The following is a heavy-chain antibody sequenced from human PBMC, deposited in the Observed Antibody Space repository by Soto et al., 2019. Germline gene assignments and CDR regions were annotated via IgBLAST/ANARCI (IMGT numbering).Heavy chain of an antibody. CDR2: INSKSGGT. V-gene: IGHV1-2*02. D-gene: IGHD5-18*01. CDR3: ARSDTDIAAPYYVMDV. Sequence: ASVKVSCKASGYAFTDYYMHWVRQAPGQGLEWMGWINSKSGGTNLAQRFQGRVTMTRDTSISTTHLEVSRLRSDDTAIFYCARSDTDIAAPYYVMDVWGQGTTVIVS. CDR1: GYAFTDYY. J-gene: IGHJ6*02.